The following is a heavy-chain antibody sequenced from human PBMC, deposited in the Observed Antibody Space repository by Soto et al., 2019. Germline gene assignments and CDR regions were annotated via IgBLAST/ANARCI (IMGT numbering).Heavy chain of an antibody. CDR2: ISYSGNT. V-gene: IGHV4-59*01. J-gene: IGHJ6*02. CDR3: ARGPLGGRGYYCGMDV. D-gene: IGHD3-16*01. CDR1: GDSITNSY. Sequence: QVQLQESGPGLVKPSETLSLTCSVSGDSITNSYWSWIRQPPGKGLEWIGFISYSGNTNYNPSLKSRVTISADTSKNQFSLKLTSVDAADTAVYFCARGPLGGRGYYCGMDVWGQGTTVIVSS.